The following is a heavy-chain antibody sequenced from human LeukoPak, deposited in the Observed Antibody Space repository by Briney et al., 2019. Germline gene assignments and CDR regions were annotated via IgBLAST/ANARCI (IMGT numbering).Heavy chain of an antibody. CDR2: INPNSGGT. J-gene: IGHJ4*02. CDR1: GYTFTGYY. V-gene: IGHV1-2*02. Sequence: GASVKVSCKASGYTFTGYYMHWVRQAPGQGLEWMGWINPNSGGTNYAQKFQGRVTMTRDTSISTAYMELSRLRSDDTAVYYCARGGCSGGSCLLNDYWGQGTLVTVYS. CDR3: ARGGCSGGSCLLNDY. D-gene: IGHD2-15*01.